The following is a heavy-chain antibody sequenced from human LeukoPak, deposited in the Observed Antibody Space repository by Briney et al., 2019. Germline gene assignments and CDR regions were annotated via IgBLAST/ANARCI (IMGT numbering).Heavy chain of an antibody. CDR1: GGSISGDY. D-gene: IGHD3-10*01. V-gene: IGHV4-59*08. CDR2: MYYIGSN. Sequence: PSETLSLTCTVSGGSISGDYWSWIRQSPGEGREWVGYMYYIGSNNYNPSLNSQVTISLDTSNNHSSLRLSSVTARDTAVYYCASHAPGGFGELEPFDYWGQGILVTVSS. CDR3: ASHAPGGFGELEPFDY. J-gene: IGHJ4*02.